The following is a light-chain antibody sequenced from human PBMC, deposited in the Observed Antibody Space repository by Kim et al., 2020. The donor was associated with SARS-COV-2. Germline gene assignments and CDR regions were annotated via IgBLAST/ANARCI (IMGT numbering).Light chain of an antibody. Sequence: PASISCRSSQSPVSSDGNTFLTWFHQRPGQSPMRLVYKVSRRDSGVPDRFSGRGSGTGFTLKISRVGAEGVGIYYCMQGTHWPPTFGQGTKVDIK. V-gene: IGKV2-30*01. CDR2: KVS. CDR3: MQGTHWPPT. J-gene: IGKJ1*01. CDR1: QSPVSSDGNTF.